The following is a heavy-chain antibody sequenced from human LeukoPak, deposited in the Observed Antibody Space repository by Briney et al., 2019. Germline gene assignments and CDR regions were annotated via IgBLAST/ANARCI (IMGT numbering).Heavy chain of an antibody. CDR1: GFTFSSYW. V-gene: IGHV3-74*01. D-gene: IGHD5-24*01. Sequence: GGSLRLSCAASGFTFSSYWVHWVRQAPGKGLVWVSRINSDGSSTSYADSVKGRFTISRDNAKNTLYLQMNSLRAEDTAVYYCARDLSSVEMATKGAIEFGYWGQGTLVTVSS. CDR3: ARDLSSVEMATKGAIEFGY. CDR2: INSDGSST. J-gene: IGHJ4*02.